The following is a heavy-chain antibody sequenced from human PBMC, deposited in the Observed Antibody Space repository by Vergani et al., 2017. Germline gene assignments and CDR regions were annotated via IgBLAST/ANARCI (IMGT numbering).Heavy chain of an antibody. D-gene: IGHD3-10*01. V-gene: IGHV4-30-4*08. CDR3: ARDRPYYYGSGTYYNKDWFDS. CDR1: GGSISSGDYY. CDR2: IYYSGST. Sequence: QVQLQESGPGLVKPSQTLSLTCTVSGGSISSGDYYWSWIRQPPGKGLEWIGCIYYSGSTYYTPSLRSRVTISGDKSKNQFSMKLSSVTAADTAVYYCARDRPYYYGSGTYYNKDWFDSWGQGTLVTVSS. J-gene: IGHJ5*01.